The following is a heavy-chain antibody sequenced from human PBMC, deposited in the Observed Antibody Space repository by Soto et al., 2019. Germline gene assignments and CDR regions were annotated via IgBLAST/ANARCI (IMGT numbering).Heavy chain of an antibody. V-gene: IGHV4-30-4*01. J-gene: IGHJ4*02. Sequence: SETLSLTCTVSGGSISSGDYYWSWIRQPPGKGLKRIGYTYYSGSTYYNPSLKSRVTISVDTSKNQFSLKLSSVTAADTAVYYWARESVRGVGFAFDHWGQGTRVTVSS. D-gene: IGHD3-10*01. CDR3: ARESVRGVGFAFDH. CDR1: GGSISSGDYY. CDR2: TYYSGST.